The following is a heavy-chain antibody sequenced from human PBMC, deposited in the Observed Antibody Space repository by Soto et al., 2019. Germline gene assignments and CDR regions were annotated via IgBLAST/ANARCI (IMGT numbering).Heavy chain of an antibody. CDR3: AKISLGTFRLVDY. D-gene: IGHD7-27*01. J-gene: IGHJ4*01. CDR2: IRGSDTTT. Sequence: EVQLLASGGDLVQPGGSLRLSCAASGFTFSTYAMSWVRQAPGKGLEWVSAIRGSDTTTFYADSVKGRFTISRDNSKSTVFLQMNSLRAEDMAVYYCAKISLGTFRLVDYRGHGTLVTVSS. V-gene: IGHV3-23*01. CDR1: GFTFSTYA.